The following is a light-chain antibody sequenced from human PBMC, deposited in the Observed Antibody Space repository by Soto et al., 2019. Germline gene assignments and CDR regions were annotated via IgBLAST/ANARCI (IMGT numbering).Light chain of an antibody. J-gene: IGLJ2*01. CDR3: QAWDSSTVV. V-gene: IGLV3-1*01. CDR1: KLGDKY. CDR2: QDS. Sequence: SYELTQPPSVSVSPGQTDSITCSGDKLGDKYACWYQQKPGQSPVLVIYQDSKRPSGIPERFSGSNAENTATLTISGTQAMDEAYYYCQAWDSSTVVFGGSTKLTVL.